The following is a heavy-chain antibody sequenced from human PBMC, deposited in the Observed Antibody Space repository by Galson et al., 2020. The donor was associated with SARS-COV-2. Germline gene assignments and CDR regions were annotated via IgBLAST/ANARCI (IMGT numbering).Heavy chain of an antibody. Sequence: GESLKISCAASGFTFSSYAMHWVRQAPGKGLEWVAVISYDGSNKYYADSVKGRFTITRDNSKNTLYLQMNCLRAEDTAVYYCARPYSGSHWGWFDPWGQGTLVTVSS. V-gene: IGHV3-30-3*01. D-gene: IGHD1-26*01. CDR3: ARPYSGSHWGWFDP. J-gene: IGHJ5*02. CDR2: ISYDGSNK. CDR1: GFTFSSYA.